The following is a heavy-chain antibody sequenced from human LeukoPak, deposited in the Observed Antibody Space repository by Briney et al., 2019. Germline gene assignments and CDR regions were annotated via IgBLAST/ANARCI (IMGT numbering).Heavy chain of an antibody. CDR2: IGQSGST. J-gene: IGHJ4*02. D-gene: IGHD3-10*01. CDR1: GVSFSGYY. CDR3: ARGAYDYYTSGSYYNY. Sequence: SETLSLTCAVSGVSFSGYYWSWVRQPPGKGPEWIGEIGQSGSTKYNPSLKSRVTISVDTSKNEFSLKLMSVTAADRAVYYCARGAYDYYTSGSYYNYWGQGTLVTVSS. V-gene: IGHV4-34*01.